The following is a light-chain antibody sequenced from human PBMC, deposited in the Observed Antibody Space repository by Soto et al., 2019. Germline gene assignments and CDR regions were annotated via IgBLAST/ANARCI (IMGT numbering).Light chain of an antibody. V-gene: IGLV2-8*01. CDR3: NLYSGSNKLV. CDR1: SSDVGGYNY. CDR2: EVS. J-gene: IGLJ2*01. Sequence: QSALTQPPSASGSPGQSVTISCTGTSSDVGGYNYVSWYQQHPGKAPKLMIYEVSKRPSGVPDRFSGSKSGNTASLTVSGLQAEDEADYYCNLYSGSNKLVFGGGTKLTVL.